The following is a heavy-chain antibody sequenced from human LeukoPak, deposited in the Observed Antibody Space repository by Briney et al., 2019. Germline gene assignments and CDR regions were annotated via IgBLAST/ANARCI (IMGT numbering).Heavy chain of an antibody. Sequence: ASVKVSCKASGYTFTSYGISWVRQAPGQGLEWMGWISAYNGNTNYAQKFQGRVTMTRDTSISTAYMELNRLRSDDTAVYYCARVFQKQLSDYWGQGSLVTVSS. CDR3: ARVFQKQLSDY. CDR1: GYTFTSYG. J-gene: IGHJ4*02. D-gene: IGHD6-13*01. V-gene: IGHV1-18*01. CDR2: ISAYNGNT.